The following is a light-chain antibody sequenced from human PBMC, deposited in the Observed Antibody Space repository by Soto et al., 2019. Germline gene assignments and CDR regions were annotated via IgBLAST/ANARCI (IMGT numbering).Light chain of an antibody. CDR1: QSISSY. J-gene: IGKJ1*01. CDR3: QQSYSTLVT. CDR2: AAS. V-gene: IGKV1-39*01. Sequence: DIQMTQSPSSLSASVGDRVTIACRASQSISSYLNWYQQKPGKAPKLLIYAASSLQSGVPSRFSGSGSGTDFTLTISSLQPEDFATYYCQQSYSTLVTFGQGTTVDI.